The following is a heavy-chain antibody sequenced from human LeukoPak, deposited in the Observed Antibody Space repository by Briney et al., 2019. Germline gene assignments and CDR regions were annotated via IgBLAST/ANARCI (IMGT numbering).Heavy chain of an antibody. D-gene: IGHD6-13*01. J-gene: IGHJ4*02. V-gene: IGHV3-33*01. Sequence: GGSLRLSCAASGLTFSSYGMHWVRQAPGKGLEWVAVISYDGSHKNYGDSVTGRFIISRDNSKNTLYLQMNSLRAEDTAVYYCARGKYSNSWYYFDYWGQGTLVTVSS. CDR1: GLTFSSYG. CDR3: ARGKYSNSWYYFDY. CDR2: ISYDGSHK.